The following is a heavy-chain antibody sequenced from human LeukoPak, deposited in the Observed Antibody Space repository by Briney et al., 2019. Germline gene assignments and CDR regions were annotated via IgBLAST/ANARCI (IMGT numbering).Heavy chain of an antibody. D-gene: IGHD2-8*01. CDR2: IYTSGST. J-gene: IGHJ4*02. Sequence: SETLSLTCTVSGGSISSYYWSWIRQPAAKGLEWIGRIYTSGSTNYNPSLKSRVTMSVDTSKNQFSLKLSSVTAADTAVYYCARSLGYCTNGVCPRYFDYWGQGTLVTVSS. V-gene: IGHV4-4*07. CDR3: ARSLGYCTNGVCPRYFDY. CDR1: GGSISSYY.